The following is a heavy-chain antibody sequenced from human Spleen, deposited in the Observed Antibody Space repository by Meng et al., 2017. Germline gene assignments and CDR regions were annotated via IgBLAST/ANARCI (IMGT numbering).Heavy chain of an antibody. Sequence: EVQLVDCGGGLVQPGGSPRLSCEGFGFTFSNAYMTWVRQVPGKRLEWVGRIKSKPDGETIDYAAPVKGRFTISRDDSKNTVYLQMNSLKSEDTAVYYCSGHIDYWGQGTLVTVSS. D-gene: IGHD5-12*01. CDR2: IKSKPDGETI. CDR1: GFTFSNAY. CDR3: SGHIDY. J-gene: IGHJ4*02. V-gene: IGHV3-15*01.